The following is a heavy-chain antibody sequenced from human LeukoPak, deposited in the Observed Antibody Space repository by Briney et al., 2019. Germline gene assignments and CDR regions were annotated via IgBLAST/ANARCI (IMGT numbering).Heavy chain of an antibody. J-gene: IGHJ4*02. V-gene: IGHV6-1*01. CDR2: TCYRSKWYY. Sequence: SQTLSLTCAISGDSVSSNSDAWNWIGQSPSRGLEWLGRTCYRSKWYYDYAVAVKSRISINPDTSKNQFSLQLSSVTPEDTAVYYCARDPVGGSTIFDYWGQGTLVTVSS. CDR3: ARDPVGGSTIFDY. CDR1: GDSVSSNSDA. D-gene: IGHD1-26*01.